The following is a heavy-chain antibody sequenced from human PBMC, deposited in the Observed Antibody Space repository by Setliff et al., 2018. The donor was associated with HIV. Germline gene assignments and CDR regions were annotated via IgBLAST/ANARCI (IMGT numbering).Heavy chain of an antibody. Sequence: SETLSLTCAVSGGSISSAYWSWVRQPPGKGLEWIGYIYSGGITKYNPSLKSRVTISVDTSKNQFSLRLNSVTAADTAVYYCARGATLLPGYSDRWEYFYMDVWGKGTTVTVSS. CDR2: IYSGGIT. V-gene: IGHV4-59*12. J-gene: IGHJ6*03. D-gene: IGHD5-12*01. CDR1: GGSISSAY. CDR3: ARGATLLPGYSDRWEYFYMDV.